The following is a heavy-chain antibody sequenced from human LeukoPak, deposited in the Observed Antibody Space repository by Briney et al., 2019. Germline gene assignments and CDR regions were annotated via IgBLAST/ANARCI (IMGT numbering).Heavy chain of an antibody. D-gene: IGHD3-10*01. V-gene: IGHV4-34*01. CDR2: IDPSGTT. J-gene: IGHJ6*03. CDR3: AGDTDDYSYMDV. Sequence: SETLSLTCAIYGGSFSGNYWSWIRQPPGKGLDWIGEIDPSGTTNYNPSLKSRVTISGDTSKNQFSLNLTSVTAADTAVYYCAGDTDDYSYMDVWGKGTTVTVSS. CDR1: GGSFSGNY.